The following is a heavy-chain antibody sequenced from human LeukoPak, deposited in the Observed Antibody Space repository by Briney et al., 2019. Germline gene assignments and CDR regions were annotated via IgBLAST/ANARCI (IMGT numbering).Heavy chain of an antibody. CDR3: ARGTPYGDYVWVSLYYYYYYMDV. D-gene: IGHD4-17*01. J-gene: IGHJ6*03. V-gene: IGHV3-48*04. CDR2: ISSSSSTI. CDR1: GFTFSSYS. Sequence: GGSLRLSCAASGFTFSSYSMNWVRQAPGKGLEWVSHISSSSSTIYYADSVKGRFTISRDNAKNSLYLQMNSLRAEDTAVYYCARGTPYGDYVWVSLYYYYYYMDVWGKGTTVTVSS.